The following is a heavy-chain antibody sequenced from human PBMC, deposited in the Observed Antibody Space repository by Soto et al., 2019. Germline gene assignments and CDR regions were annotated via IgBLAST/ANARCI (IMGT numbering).Heavy chain of an antibody. CDR3: AHNIGGDYVYGFDF. CDR2: VYGDGDK. D-gene: IGHD3-16*01. CDR1: GISLTTSGEG. V-gene: IGHV2-5*02. J-gene: IGHJ3*01. Sequence: QIALKESGPTLVKPTQTLTLTCTFSGISLTTSGEGVGWVRQPPDKGLEWVALVYGDGDKRYLTSLKSRLTITKDTSKNQVVLTMTNMDPVDTGTYFCAHNIGGDYVYGFDFWGQGTKVTVSS.